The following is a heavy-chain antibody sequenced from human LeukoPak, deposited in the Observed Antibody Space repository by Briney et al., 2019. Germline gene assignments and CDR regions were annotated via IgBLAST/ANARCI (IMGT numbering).Heavy chain of an antibody. Sequence: GESLKISCQGSGYSFTSYWIGWVRQMPGKGLEWMGIIYPGDSDTRYSPSFQGQVTISADKSISTAYLQWSSLKASDTAMYYCARAGLKDYSDFDYWGQGTLVTVSS. D-gene: IGHD4-11*01. CDR1: GYSFTSYW. CDR3: ARAGLKDYSDFDY. V-gene: IGHV5-51*01. CDR2: IYPGDSDT. J-gene: IGHJ4*02.